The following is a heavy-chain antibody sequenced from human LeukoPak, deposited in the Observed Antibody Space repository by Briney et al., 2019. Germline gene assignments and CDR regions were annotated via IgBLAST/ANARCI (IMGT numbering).Heavy chain of an antibody. CDR2: IIPIFGTA. CDR3: ARPTHYYDSSDYYFDAFDI. J-gene: IGHJ3*02. CDR1: GGIFSSYA. D-gene: IGHD3-22*01. V-gene: IGHV1-69*05. Sequence: RASVKVSCKASGGIFSSYAISWVRQAPGQGLEWMGGIIPIFGTANYAQKFQGSVTMTRDTSISTAYMELSRLRSDDTAVYYCARPTHYYDSSDYYFDAFDIWGQGTMVTVSS.